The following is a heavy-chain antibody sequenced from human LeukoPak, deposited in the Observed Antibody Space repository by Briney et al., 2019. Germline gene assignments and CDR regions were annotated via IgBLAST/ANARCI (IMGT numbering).Heavy chain of an antibody. V-gene: IGHV4-34*01. Sequence: SETLSLTCAVYGGSLSGFYWTWIRQPPGKGLEWIGEINHSGGTNYNPSLKSRVTISVDTSNNQFSLRLSSVTAADTAVYYCARGIVVMVYATFDYWGQGSLVTVSS. CDR2: INHSGGT. D-gene: IGHD2-8*01. J-gene: IGHJ4*02. CDR3: ARGIVVMVYATFDY. CDR1: GGSLSGFY.